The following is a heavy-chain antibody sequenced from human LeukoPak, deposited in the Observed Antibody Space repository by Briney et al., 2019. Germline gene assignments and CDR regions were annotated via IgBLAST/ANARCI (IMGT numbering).Heavy chain of an antibody. J-gene: IGHJ4*02. CDR3: AKYTSGTYYRGLDQ. V-gene: IGHV3-23*01. CDR2: IIGTAGNT. CDR1: GFTFSDYY. Sequence: PGGSLRLSCAASGFTFSDYYMSWVRQAPGKGLEWVSTIIGTAGNTYYADSVKGRFTISRDDSKNTVYLQMNSLRAEDTAVYSCAKYTSGTYYRGLDQWGQGTLVTVSS. D-gene: IGHD3-10*01.